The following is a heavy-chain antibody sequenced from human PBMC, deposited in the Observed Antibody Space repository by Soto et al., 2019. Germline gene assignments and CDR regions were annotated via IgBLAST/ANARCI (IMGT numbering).Heavy chain of an antibody. V-gene: IGHV1-46*03. CDR2: INPSGGST. CDR1: GYTFTSYY. J-gene: IGHJ4*02. D-gene: IGHD3-3*01. Sequence: ASVKVSCKASGYTFTSYYMHWVRQAPGQGLEWMGIINPSGGSTSYAQKFQGRVTMTRDTSTSTVYMELSSLRSEDTAVYYCARDQSPLRFLEWLEGSYYFDYWGQGTLVTVSS. CDR3: ARDQSPLRFLEWLEGSYYFDY.